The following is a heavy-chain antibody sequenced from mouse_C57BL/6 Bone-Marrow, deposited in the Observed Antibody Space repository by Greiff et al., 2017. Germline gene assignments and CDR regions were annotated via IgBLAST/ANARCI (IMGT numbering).Heavy chain of an antibody. Sequence: EVQVVESGGGLVQSGRSLRLSCATSGFTFSDFYMEWVRQAPGKGLEWIAASRNKANDYTTEYSASVKGRFIVSRDTSQSILYLQMNALRAEDTAIYYCARDGSNYEFDYWGQGTTLTVSS. CDR2: SRNKANDYTT. CDR1: GFTFSDFY. CDR3: ARDGSNYEFDY. V-gene: IGHV7-1*01. D-gene: IGHD2-5*01. J-gene: IGHJ2*01.